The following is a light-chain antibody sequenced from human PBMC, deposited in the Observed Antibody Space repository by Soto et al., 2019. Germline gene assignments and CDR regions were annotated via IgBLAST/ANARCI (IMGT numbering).Light chain of an antibody. CDR3: QRYGSSPLT. J-gene: IGKJ4*01. Sequence: EIVLTQSPGTLSLSTGERATLSCRASQSVSSDLAWYHQKPGQAPRLLIYGASTRASGIPDRFSGSGSGTDFTLTISRLEPEDLAVYYCQRYGSSPLTFGGGTKVDIK. CDR2: GAS. CDR1: QSVSSD. V-gene: IGKV3-20*01.